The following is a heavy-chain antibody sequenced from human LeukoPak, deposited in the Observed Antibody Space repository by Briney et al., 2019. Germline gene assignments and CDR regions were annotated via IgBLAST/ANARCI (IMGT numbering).Heavy chain of an antibody. CDR3: ARSEVVIAIGYNWFDP. CDR1: GGSISSGSYY. J-gene: IGHJ5*02. V-gene: IGHV4-61*02. D-gene: IGHD2-21*01. Sequence: PSETLSLTCTVSGGSISSGSYYWSWIRQPAGKGLEWIGRIYTSGSTNYNPSLKSRVTISVDTSKNQFSLKLSSVTAADTAVYYCARSEVVIAIGYNWFDPWGQGTLVTVSS. CDR2: IYTSGST.